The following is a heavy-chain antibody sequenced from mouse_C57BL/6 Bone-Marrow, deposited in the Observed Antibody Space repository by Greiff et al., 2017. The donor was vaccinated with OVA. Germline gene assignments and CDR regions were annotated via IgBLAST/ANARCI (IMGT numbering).Heavy chain of an antibody. CDR1: GYTFTSYW. CDR3: ARRYFDY. V-gene: IGHV1-59*01. Sequence: QVQLKQPGAELVRPGTSVKLSCKASGYTFTSYWMHWVKQRPGQGLEWIGVIDPSDSYTNYNQKFKGKATLTVDTSSSTAYMQLSSLTSEASAVYYCARRYFDYWGQGTTLTVSS. CDR2: IDPSDSYT. J-gene: IGHJ2*01.